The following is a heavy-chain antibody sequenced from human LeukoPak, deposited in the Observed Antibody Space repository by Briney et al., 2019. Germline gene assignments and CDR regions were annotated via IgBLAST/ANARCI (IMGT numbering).Heavy chain of an antibody. J-gene: IGHJ4*02. Sequence: GGSLRLSCAASGFTFSSYGMHWVRQAPGKGLEWVSYISSSDSTIYYADSVKGRFTISRDNAKNSLCLQMNSLRAEDTAVYYCARRYSSRWAFDYWGQGTLVTVSS. D-gene: IGHD6-13*01. V-gene: IGHV3-48*04. CDR3: ARRYSSRWAFDY. CDR1: GFTFSSYG. CDR2: ISSSDSTI.